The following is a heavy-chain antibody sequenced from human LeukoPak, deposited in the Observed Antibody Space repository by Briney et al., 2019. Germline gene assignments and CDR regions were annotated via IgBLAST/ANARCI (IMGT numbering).Heavy chain of an antibody. CDR2: IYYSGST. CDR3: ARYIMPGPSGWFDP. D-gene: IGHD2-2*01. CDR1: GGSISSSGYY. V-gene: IGHV4-31*03. Sequence: SQTLSLTCTVSGGSISSSGYYWSWIRQHPGKGLEWIGYIYYSGSTYYNPSLKSRVTISVDTSKNQFSLKLSSVTAADTAVYYCARYIMPGPSGWFDPWGQGTLVTVSS. J-gene: IGHJ5*02.